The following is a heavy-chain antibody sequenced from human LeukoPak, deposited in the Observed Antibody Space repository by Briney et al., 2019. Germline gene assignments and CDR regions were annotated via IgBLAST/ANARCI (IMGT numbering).Heavy chain of an antibody. J-gene: IGHJ3*02. D-gene: IGHD1-7*01. CDR1: GGTFSSYA. CDR3: AKSITGTPRGAFDI. CDR2: IIPIFGTA. V-gene: IGHV1-69*13. Sequence: ASVKVSCKASGGTFSSYAISWVRQAPGQGLEWMGGIIPIFGTANYAQKFQGRVTITADESTSTAYMELSSLRAEDTAVYYCAKSITGTPRGAFDIWGQGTMVTVSS.